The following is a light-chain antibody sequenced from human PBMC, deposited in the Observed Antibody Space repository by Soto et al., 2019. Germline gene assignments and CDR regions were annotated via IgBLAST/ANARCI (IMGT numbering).Light chain of an antibody. J-gene: IGKJ4*01. CDR2: DAS. Sequence: EIVMTQTQDALSVSPGEVASRPCRASQTVSSNLAWYQQKPGQAPRLLIYDASTRATGIPARFSASGSGTEFTLIISSLQSEDFAVYYCQQYSNWLTFGGGTNV. V-gene: IGKV3-15*01. CDR1: QTVSSN. CDR3: QQYSNWLT.